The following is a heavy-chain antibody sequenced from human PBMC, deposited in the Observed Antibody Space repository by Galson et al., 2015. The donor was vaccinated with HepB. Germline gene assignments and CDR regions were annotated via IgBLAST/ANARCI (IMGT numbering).Heavy chain of an antibody. J-gene: IGHJ4*02. Sequence: SLRLSCAASGFIFSRYAMTWVRQAPGKRLEWVSSISSGADTAYYADSVKGRFTISRDNSRNILYQQMNSLRAEDTAIYYCAKDRVGADYVGLVKWGQGTLATVSS. D-gene: IGHD4-17*01. CDR3: AKDRVGADYVGLVK. V-gene: IGHV3-23*01. CDR1: GFIFSRYA. CDR2: ISSGADTA.